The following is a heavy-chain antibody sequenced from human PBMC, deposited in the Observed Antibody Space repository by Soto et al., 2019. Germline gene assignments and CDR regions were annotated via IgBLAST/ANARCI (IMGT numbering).Heavy chain of an antibody. J-gene: IGHJ1*01. CDR1: GFSLSTSGVG. V-gene: IGHV2-5*02. Sequence: QITLKESGPPLVKPTQTLTLTCTFSGFSLSTSGVGVGWIRQPPGKALEWLALIYWDDDKRYSPSLKTRLTITKDTSKNQVVLTMTNMDPVDTATYYCAYSPPATVTTSAEYFQHWGQGTLVTVSS. CDR2: IYWDDDK. CDR3: AYSPPATVTTSAEYFQH. D-gene: IGHD4-17*01.